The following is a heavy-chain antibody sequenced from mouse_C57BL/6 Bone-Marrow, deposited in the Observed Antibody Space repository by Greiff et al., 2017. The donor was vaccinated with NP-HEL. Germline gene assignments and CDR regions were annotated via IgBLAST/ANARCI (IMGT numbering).Heavy chain of an antibody. CDR3: ANRDFAY. J-gene: IGHJ3*01. V-gene: IGHV1-50*01. Sequence: VKLQESGAELVKPGASVKLSCKASGYTFTSYWMQWVKQRPGQGLEWIGEIDPSDSYTNYNQKFKGKATLTVDTSSSTAYMQLSSLTSEDAAVYYCANRDFAYWGQGTLVTVSA. CDR1: GYTFTSYW. CDR2: IDPSDSYT.